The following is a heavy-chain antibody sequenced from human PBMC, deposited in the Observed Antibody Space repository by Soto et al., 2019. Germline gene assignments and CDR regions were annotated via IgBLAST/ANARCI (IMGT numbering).Heavy chain of an antibody. J-gene: IGHJ5*02. CDR1: GGSISSLNDY. D-gene: IGHD2-8*02. Sequence: QVQLEQSGPGLVKPSQTLSLTCKISGGSISSLNDYWSWIRQSPGEGLEWIGYIFDSGTAHYNPSLEGRLRISGETDQLLSARTVQLVPVADMTVYYCAREVSWTGAFDHWGQGIMVSVSS. CDR2: IFDSGTA. V-gene: IGHV4-31*02. CDR3: AREVSWTGAFDH.